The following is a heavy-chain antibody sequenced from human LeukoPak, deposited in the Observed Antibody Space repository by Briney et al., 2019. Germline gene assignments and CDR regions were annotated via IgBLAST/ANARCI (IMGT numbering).Heavy chain of an antibody. CDR1: GGSISSSSYY. CDR3: ARRVYNQVGTSFDP. Sequence: PSETLSLTCTVSGGSISSSSYYWGWIRQPPGKGLEWIGSIYYSGSTYYNPSLKSRVTISVDKSKNQFSLKLSSVTAADTAVYYCARRVYNQVGTSFDPWGQGTLVTVSS. J-gene: IGHJ5*02. CDR2: IYYSGST. V-gene: IGHV4-39*07. D-gene: IGHD1-26*01.